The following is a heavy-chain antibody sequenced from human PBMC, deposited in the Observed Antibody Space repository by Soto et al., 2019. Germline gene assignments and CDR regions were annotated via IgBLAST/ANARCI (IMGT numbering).Heavy chain of an antibody. Sequence: QVQLVQSGAEVKKPGSSVKVSCKASGGTFSSYAISWVRQAPGQGLEWMGGIIPIFGTANYAQKFQGRVTISADESTSTAYMELGSLRSEDTAVYYCARGGGGQTCYTLGGFDPWGQGTLVTVSS. V-gene: IGHV1-69*01. J-gene: IGHJ5*02. CDR1: GGTFSSYA. CDR2: IIPIFGTA. CDR3: ARGGGGQTCYTLGGFDP. D-gene: IGHD3-10*01.